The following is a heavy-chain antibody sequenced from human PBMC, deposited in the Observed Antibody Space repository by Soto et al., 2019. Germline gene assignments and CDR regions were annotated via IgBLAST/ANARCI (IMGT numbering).Heavy chain of an antibody. CDR2: ISYDGSNK. CDR3: ARDAVAFFDY. CDR1: GFTFSSYA. V-gene: IGHV3-30-3*01. J-gene: IGHJ4*02. Sequence: QVQLVESGGGVVQPGRSLRLSCAASGFTFSSYAMHWVRQAPGKGLEWVAVISYDGSNKYYADSVKGRFTISRDNSKNQLDLQMNSLRGEDTAVYYCARDAVAFFDYWDQGTLVTVSS.